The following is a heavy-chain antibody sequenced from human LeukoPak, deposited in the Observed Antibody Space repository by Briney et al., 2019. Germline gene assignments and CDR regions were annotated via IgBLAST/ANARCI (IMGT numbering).Heavy chain of an antibody. Sequence: SETLSLTCTVSGGSISSYYWSWIRQPPGKGLEWIGYIYYSGSTNYNPSLKSRVTISVDTSKNQFSLKLSSVTAADTAVYYCARGGSSLYYTDYWGQGTLVTVSS. D-gene: IGHD6-6*01. V-gene: IGHV4-59*01. CDR3: ARGGSSLYYTDY. J-gene: IGHJ4*02. CDR2: IYYSGST. CDR1: GGSISSYY.